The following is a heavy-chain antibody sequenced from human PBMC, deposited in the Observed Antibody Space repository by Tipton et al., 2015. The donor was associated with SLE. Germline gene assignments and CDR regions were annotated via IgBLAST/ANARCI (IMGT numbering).Heavy chain of an antibody. CDR2: LNPNSGKT. V-gene: IGHV1-8*01. CDR1: GYTFINYN. D-gene: IGHD6-6*01. J-gene: IGHJ4*02. CDR3: ARMGLDSSSSSDH. Sequence: QLVQSGAEVKKPGASVKVSCKASGYTFINYNVNWVRQASGQGLEWMGWLNPNSGKTGYGQKFQGRVSMTRNTSITTAYMELTSPKSEDTAVYYCARMGLDSSSSSDHWGTGTLVTVSS.